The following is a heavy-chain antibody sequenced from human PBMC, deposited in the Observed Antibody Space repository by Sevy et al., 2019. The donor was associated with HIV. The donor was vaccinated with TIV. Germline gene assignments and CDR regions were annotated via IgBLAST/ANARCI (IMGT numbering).Heavy chain of an antibody. CDR2: FDPEDEET. Sequence: ASVKVSCKVSGYTLSELPMHWVRLAPGKGLEWMGSFDPEDEETTYAQKFQGRVTMTEDTSTDTAYMELSSLRSEDTAVYYCATTKDYYDSSGSPFDYWGQGTLVTVSS. CDR3: ATTKDYYDSSGSPFDY. J-gene: IGHJ4*02. V-gene: IGHV1-24*01. D-gene: IGHD3-22*01. CDR1: GYTLSELP.